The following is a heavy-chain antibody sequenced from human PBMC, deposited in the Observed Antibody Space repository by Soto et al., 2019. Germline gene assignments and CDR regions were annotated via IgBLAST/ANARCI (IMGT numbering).Heavy chain of an antibody. CDR3: AKDFTPDSRWDIDY. Sequence: EVQLLESGGGLVQPAGSLRLSCAASGFTFSIYTMSWFRQAPGKGLEWVSSICGSGRSTFYSASVKGRFTISRDNSGNTVYLQMSSLRAEDTAIYYCAKDFTPDSRWDIDYWGQGSLVTVSS. CDR1: GFTFSIYT. D-gene: IGHD1-26*01. V-gene: IGHV3-23*01. J-gene: IGHJ4*02. CDR2: ICGSGRST.